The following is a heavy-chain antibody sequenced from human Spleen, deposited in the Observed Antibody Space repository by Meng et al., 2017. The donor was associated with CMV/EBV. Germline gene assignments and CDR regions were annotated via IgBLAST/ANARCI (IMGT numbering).Heavy chain of an antibody. V-gene: IGHV4-39*07. CDR2: IYYSGST. Sequence: SETLSLTCTVSGGSISSSSYYWGWIRQPPGKGLEWIGSIYYSGSTYYNPSLKSRVTISVDTSKNQFSLKLSSVTAADTAVYYCARGSSTSLLGFDYWGQGTLVTVSS. J-gene: IGHJ4*02. D-gene: IGHD2-2*01. CDR3: ARGSSTSLLGFDY. CDR1: GGSISSSSYY.